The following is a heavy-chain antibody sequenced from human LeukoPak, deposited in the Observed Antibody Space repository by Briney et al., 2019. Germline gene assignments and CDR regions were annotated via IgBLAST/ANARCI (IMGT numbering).Heavy chain of an antibody. CDR2: ISDDGTGT. Sequence: GGSLRLSCTASGFTFDNYAMTWVRQAPGKGLEWVSHISDDGTGTYYADSVKGRFTISRDNSKNMLYLQMDSLRADDTAVYYCANFGSGSHCFDYWGQGTLVTVSS. CDR3: ANFGSGSHCFDY. V-gene: IGHV3-23*01. CDR1: GFTFDNYA. D-gene: IGHD3-10*01. J-gene: IGHJ4*02.